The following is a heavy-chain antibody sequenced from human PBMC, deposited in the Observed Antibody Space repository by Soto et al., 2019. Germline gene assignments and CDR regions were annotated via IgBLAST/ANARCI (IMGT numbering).Heavy chain of an antibody. V-gene: IGHV4-31*03. CDR3: ASSSLHYYDTSGYYPGEFDY. CDR1: GASVSSDDYY. D-gene: IGHD3-22*01. Sequence: PSETLSLTCTVSGASVSSDDYYWNWIRQHPGKGLEWIGYISYRGGTYYNPSLKSRVIMSVDTSRNQFSLILSSVTAADTAVYYCASSSLHYYDTSGYYPGEFDYWGQGTLVTVSS. CDR2: ISYRGGT. J-gene: IGHJ4*02.